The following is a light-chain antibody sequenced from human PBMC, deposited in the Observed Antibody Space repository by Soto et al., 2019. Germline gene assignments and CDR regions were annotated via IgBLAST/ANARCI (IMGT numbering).Light chain of an antibody. V-gene: IGLV2-14*01. CDR3: SGALTRNSDLVV. CDR1: DSDVRDYNF. CDR2: ELN. Sequence: QSVLTQPASVSGAPGQSIAISCSGIDSDVRDYNFVSWYEVHPDKAPKLLIYELNKRPSGISDRFSGSKSGNTASLTISGLRAEDEADYYCSGALTRNSDLVVFGGGTQLTV. J-gene: IGLJ2*01.